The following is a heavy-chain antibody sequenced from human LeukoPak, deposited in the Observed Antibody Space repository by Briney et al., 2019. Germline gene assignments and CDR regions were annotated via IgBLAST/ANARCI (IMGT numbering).Heavy chain of an antibody. CDR2: ISGSGGST. D-gene: IGHD4-17*01. Sequence: GGSLRLSCAASGFTFSSYGMSWVRQAPGKGLEWVSAISGSGGSTYYADSVKGRFTISRDNSKNTLYLQMNSLRAEDTAVYYCAKDPSDYPYYYYMDVWGKGTTVTVSS. CDR1: GFTFSSYG. CDR3: AKDPSDYPYYYYMDV. J-gene: IGHJ6*03. V-gene: IGHV3-23*01.